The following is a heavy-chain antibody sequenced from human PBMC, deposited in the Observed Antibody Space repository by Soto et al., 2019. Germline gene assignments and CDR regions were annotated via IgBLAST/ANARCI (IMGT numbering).Heavy chain of an antibody. CDR2: IIPIFGTA. J-gene: IGHJ4*02. Sequence: ASVNVSCKASGGTFSSYAISWVRQAPGQGLEWMGGIIPIFGTANYAQKFQGRVTITADESTSTAYMELSSLRSEDTAIYYCARGVCDGYHIDYWGQGTMGTVSS. D-gene: IGHD2-21*01. V-gene: IGHV1-69*13. CDR3: ARGVCDGYHIDY. CDR1: GGTFSSYA.